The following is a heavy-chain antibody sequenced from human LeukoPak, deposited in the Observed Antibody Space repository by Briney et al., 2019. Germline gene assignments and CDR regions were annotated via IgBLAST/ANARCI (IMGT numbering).Heavy chain of an antibody. CDR2: ISGSGDST. CDR1: GFPFSHYD. CDR3: ATLAENRDSGYYFDS. V-gene: IGHV3-23*01. J-gene: IGHJ4*02. Sequence: PGGSLRLSCAASGFPFSHYDMTWVRQAPGKGLEWVSLISGSGDSTHYADSVRGRFAISRDNSKDTLYLQMNSLRAEDTAVYYCATLAENRDSGYYFDSWGQGTLVTVSS. D-gene: IGHD3-10*01.